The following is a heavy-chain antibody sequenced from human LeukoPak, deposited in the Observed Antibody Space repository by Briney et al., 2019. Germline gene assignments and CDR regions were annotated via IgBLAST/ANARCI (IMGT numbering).Heavy chain of an antibody. Sequence: GGSLRLSCTASGFTFGDYAMSWFRQAPGKGLEWVSAISGSGGSTYYADSVKGRFTISRDNSKNTLYLQMNSLRAEDTAVYYCAKDRMVRGALFDYWGQGTLVTVSS. V-gene: IGHV3-23*01. CDR1: GFTFGDYA. D-gene: IGHD3-10*01. CDR2: ISGSGGST. CDR3: AKDRMVRGALFDY. J-gene: IGHJ4*02.